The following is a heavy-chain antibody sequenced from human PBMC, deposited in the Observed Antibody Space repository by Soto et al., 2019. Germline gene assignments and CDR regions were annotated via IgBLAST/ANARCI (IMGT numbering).Heavy chain of an antibody. J-gene: IGHJ4*02. CDR1: GGSVRSYY. D-gene: IGHD1-1*01. CDR2: IYYTGST. Sequence: SETLSLTCSVSGGSVRSYYWSWVRQSPGRGLEWIAYIYYTGSTKYNPSPTSRATISLDTATNEAHLKMTSGTAAETAVYYCARARVRGVSNEFDFWGQGTLVTVSS. V-gene: IGHV4-59*02. CDR3: ARARVRGVSNEFDF.